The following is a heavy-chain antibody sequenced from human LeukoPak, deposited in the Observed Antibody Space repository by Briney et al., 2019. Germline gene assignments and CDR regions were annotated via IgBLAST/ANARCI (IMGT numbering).Heavy chain of an antibody. D-gene: IGHD2-2*02. CDR1: GFTFSSYS. J-gene: IGHJ3*02. CDR2: ISASGGTT. CDR3: AKCSLTCYRGSFDI. Sequence: GGSLRLSCAASGFTFSSYSMTWVRQIPGKGLESVSVISASGGTTDYADSPRGRFTISRDNSKTTLYLQMNSLRVEDTAIYYCAKCSLTCYRGSFDIWGQGTTVTVSS. V-gene: IGHV3-23*01.